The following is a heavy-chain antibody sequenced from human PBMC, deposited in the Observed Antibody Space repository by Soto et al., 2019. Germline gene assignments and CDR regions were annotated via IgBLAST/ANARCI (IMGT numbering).Heavy chain of an antibody. CDR2: IWYDGSIK. CDR1: GFTFNTYG. CDR3: ARIDCTGGSCRTYDYYDLDF. Sequence: PVGSLRLSCAASGFTFNTYGMHWVRQAPGRGLEWVAVIWYDGSIKYYADSVKGRFTISRDNSKNTLYLQMNSLRAEDTAVYYCARIDCTGGSCRTYDYYDLDFWRQGTMVTVPS. V-gene: IGHV3-33*01. D-gene: IGHD2-15*01. J-gene: IGHJ6*02.